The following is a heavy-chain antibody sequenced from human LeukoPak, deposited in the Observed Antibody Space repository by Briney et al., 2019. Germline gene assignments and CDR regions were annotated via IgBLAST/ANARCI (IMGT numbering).Heavy chain of an antibody. J-gene: IGHJ3*02. V-gene: IGHV4-34*01. CDR3: ARDRTMASAMVDAFDI. CDR1: GGSFSGYY. D-gene: IGHD5-18*01. CDR2: INHSGST. Sequence: PSETLSLTCAVYGGSFSGYYWSWIRQPPGKGLEWIGEINHSGSTNYNPSLKSRVTISVDTSKNQFSLKLSSVTAADTAVYYCARDRTMASAMVDAFDIWGQGTMVTVSS.